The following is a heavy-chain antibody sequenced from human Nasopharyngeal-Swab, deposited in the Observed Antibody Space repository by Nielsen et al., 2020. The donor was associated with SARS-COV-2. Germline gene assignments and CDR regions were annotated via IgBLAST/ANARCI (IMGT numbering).Heavy chain of an antibody. CDR1: GFTFDDYA. D-gene: IGHD5-18*01. J-gene: IGHJ4*02. CDR3: AKSILLWSYYFDY. Sequence: SLKISCAASGFTFDDYAMHWVRQAPGKGLEWVSAISWNSGIIGYADSVKGRFTISRDNAKNSLYLQMNSLRAEDTALYYCAKSILLWSYYFDYWGQGTLVTVSS. V-gene: IGHV3-9*01. CDR2: ISWNSGII.